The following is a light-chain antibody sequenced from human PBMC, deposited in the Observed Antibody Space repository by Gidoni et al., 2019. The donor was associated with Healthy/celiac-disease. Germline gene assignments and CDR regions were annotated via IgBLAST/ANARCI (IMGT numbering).Light chain of an antibody. Sequence: DIQMTQSPSSLSASVGDRVTITCRASQSISNYVNWYQQKPGKAPKLLIYAASSLQSGVPSRFSGSGSGTDFTLTISSLQPEDFATYYCQQSYSTPPTFGQGTKLEIK. CDR3: QQSYSTPPT. J-gene: IGKJ2*01. V-gene: IGKV1-39*01. CDR1: QSISNY. CDR2: AAS.